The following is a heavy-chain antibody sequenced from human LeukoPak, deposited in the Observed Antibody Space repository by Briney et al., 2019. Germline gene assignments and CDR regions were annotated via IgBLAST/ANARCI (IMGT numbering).Heavy chain of an antibody. Sequence: SETLSLTCTVSGGSMSTSSYFWGWIRQPPGKGLEWIGSIYYSETTYYNPSLKSRVTISVDTSKNQFSLKLSSVTAADTAVYYCARGDYSLSSYYYYYMDVWGKGTTVTVSS. CDR3: ARGDYSLSSYYYYYMDV. CDR2: IYYSETT. J-gene: IGHJ6*03. CDR1: GGSMSTSSYF. V-gene: IGHV4-39*07. D-gene: IGHD4-11*01.